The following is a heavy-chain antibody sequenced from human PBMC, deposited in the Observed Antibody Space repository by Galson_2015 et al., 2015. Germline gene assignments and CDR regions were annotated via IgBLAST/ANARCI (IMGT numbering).Heavy chain of an antibody. V-gene: IGHV3-33*01. CDR2: IWFDGSNK. CDR3: ARDLYDILTGAQGYYFDY. CDR1: GFTFSSYG. D-gene: IGHD3-9*01. J-gene: IGHJ4*02. Sequence: SLRLSCAASGFTFSSYGMHWVRQAPGKGLEWVAVIWFDGSNKYYADSVKGRFTISRDNSKNTLYLQMNSLRAEDTAVYYCARDLYDILTGAQGYYFDYWGQGTRGTVAS.